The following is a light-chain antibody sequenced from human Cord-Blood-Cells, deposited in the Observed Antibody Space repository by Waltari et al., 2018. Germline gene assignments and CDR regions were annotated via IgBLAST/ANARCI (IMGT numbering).Light chain of an antibody. Sequence: DIQMTQSPSSLSASVGDRVPLTCRASQSISSYLNWYQQKPGKAPKLLIYAASSLQSGVPSRFSGSGSGTDFTLTISSLQPEDFATYYCQQSYSTPGIGTFGQGTKVEIK. CDR1: QSISSY. CDR3: QQSYSTPGIGT. J-gene: IGKJ1*01. V-gene: IGKV1-39*01. CDR2: AAS.